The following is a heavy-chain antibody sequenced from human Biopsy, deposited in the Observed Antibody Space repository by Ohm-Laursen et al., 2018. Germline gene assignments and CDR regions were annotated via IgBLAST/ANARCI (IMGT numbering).Heavy chain of an antibody. CDR2: NIPILGTG. V-gene: IGHV1-69*06. D-gene: IGHD2-15*01. J-gene: IGHJ4*02. CDR1: GGTFSNYG. CDR3: ASDLLGREGYCGGRNCQIAY. Sequence: GASVKVSCKVPGGTFSNYGVNWVRQAPGQGLEWLGGNIPILGTGNYAQKFQDRVTVAADMSTFTAYMELSSLRSEDTAVYYCASDLLGREGYCGGRNCQIAYWGQGTLVTVSS.